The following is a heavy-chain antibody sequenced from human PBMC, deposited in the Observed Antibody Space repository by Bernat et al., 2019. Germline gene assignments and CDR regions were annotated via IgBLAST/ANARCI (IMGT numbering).Heavy chain of an antibody. V-gene: IGHV3-15*01. D-gene: IGHD3-10*01. Sequence: VQLVESGGGVVQPGRSLRLSCAASGFTFSSYAMHWVRQAPGKGLEWVGRIKSKTDGGTTDYAAPVKGRFTISRDDSKNTLYLQMNSLKTEDTAVYYCTTDRDDVGDYWGQGTLVTVSS. J-gene: IGHJ4*02. CDR3: TTDRDDVGDY. CDR1: GFTFSSYA. CDR2: IKSKTDGGTT.